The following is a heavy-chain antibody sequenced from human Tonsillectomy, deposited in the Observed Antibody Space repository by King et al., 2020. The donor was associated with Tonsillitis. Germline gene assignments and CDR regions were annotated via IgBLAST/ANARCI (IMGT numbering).Heavy chain of an antibody. D-gene: IGHD3-10*01. J-gene: IGHJ6*02. V-gene: IGHV3-11*06. CDR2: ISSRSSST. CDR3: ARVLTRPFMVLYAMDV. CDR1: GFTFSDYY. Sequence: HVQLVESGGGLVKPGGSLRLSCAASGFTFSDYYMTWIRQAPGKGLEWVSYISSRSSSTNYADSVKGRFTISRDNAKNSLYLQMNSLRAEDTAVYYCARVLTRPFMVLYAMDVWGQGTTVTVSS.